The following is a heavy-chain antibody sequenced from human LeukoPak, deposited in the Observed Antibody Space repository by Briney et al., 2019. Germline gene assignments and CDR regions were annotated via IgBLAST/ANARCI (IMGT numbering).Heavy chain of an antibody. J-gene: IGHJ4*02. V-gene: IGHV3-48*03. CDR2: ISSSGSTI. D-gene: IGHD1-14*01. CDR1: GFTFSSYE. Sequence: GGSLRLSCAASGFTFSSYEMNWVRQAPGKGLEWVSYISSSGSTIYYADSVKGRFTISRDNAKNSLYLQVNSLRAEDTAVYFCARDSLPDGFDYWGQGTLVTVSS. CDR3: ARDSLPDGFDY.